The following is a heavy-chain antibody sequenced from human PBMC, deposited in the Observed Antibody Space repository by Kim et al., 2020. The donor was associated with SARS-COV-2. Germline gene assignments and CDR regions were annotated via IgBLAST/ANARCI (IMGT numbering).Heavy chain of an antibody. J-gene: IGHJ4*02. CDR1: GGSISSSSYY. D-gene: IGHD3-22*01. CDR3: ARLYDSSGYYYEEDY. V-gene: IGHV4-39*01. Sequence: SETLSLTCTVSGGSISSSSYYWGWIRQPPGKGLEWIGSIYYSGSTYYNPSLKSRVTISVDTSKNQFSLKLSSVTAADTAVYYCARLYDSSGYYYEEDYWGQGTLVTVSS. CDR2: IYYSGST.